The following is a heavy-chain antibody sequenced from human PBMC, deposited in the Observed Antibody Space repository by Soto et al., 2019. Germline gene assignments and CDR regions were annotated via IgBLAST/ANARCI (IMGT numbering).Heavy chain of an antibody. Sequence: SETLSLTCTVSGGSISTSTFFWTWIRQPPGKGPEWMGSINYSGTTYYTPSLRSRITISVDTSKNQFSLRLTSVTAVETAVYYCASQASGWYPDYWGQGTLVTVSS. V-gene: IGHV4-39*01. CDR3: ASQASGWYPDY. CDR1: GGSISTSTFF. CDR2: INYSGTT. J-gene: IGHJ4*02. D-gene: IGHD6-19*01.